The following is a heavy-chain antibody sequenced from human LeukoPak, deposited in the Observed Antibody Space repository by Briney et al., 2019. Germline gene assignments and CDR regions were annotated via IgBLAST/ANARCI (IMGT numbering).Heavy chain of an antibody. V-gene: IGHV3-48*01. CDR3: AKSSSSRAGADY. J-gene: IGHJ4*02. CDR2: ISSSSNTK. CDR1: GFTFGTYS. D-gene: IGHD6-6*01. Sequence: GGSLRLSCAASGFTFGTYSMNWVRQAPGKGLEWVAYISSSSNTKYYADSVKGRFTISRDNAKNSLYLQMNSLRAEDTAVYYCAKSSSSRAGADYWGQGTLVTVSS.